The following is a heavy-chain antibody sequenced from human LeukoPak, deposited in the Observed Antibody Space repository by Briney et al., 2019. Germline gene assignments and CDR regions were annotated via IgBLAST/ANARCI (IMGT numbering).Heavy chain of an antibody. D-gene: IGHD3-22*01. CDR1: GYTFTSYG. CDR2: ISAYNGNT. CDR3: ARSGSSGYFDY. Sequence: EASVKVSCKASGYTFTSYGISWVRQAPGQGLEWMGWISAYNGNTNYAQKLQGRVTMTTDTSTSTAYIELRSLRPNDTPVYYCARSGSSGYFDYWGQGTLVTVSS. V-gene: IGHV1-18*01. J-gene: IGHJ4*02.